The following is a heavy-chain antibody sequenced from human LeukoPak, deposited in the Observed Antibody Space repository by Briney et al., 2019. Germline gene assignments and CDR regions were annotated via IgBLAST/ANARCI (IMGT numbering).Heavy chain of an antibody. V-gene: IGHV4-59*11. CDR3: ARDYRAFDI. D-gene: IGHD4-11*01. J-gene: IGHJ3*02. CDR2: IYYSGST. Sequence: PETLSLTCTVSRGPISSHYWSWIRQPPGKGLEWIGYIYYSGSTNYNPSLKSRVTISVDTSKNQFSLKLSSVTAADTAVYYCARDYRAFDIWGQGTMVTVSS. CDR1: RGPISSHY.